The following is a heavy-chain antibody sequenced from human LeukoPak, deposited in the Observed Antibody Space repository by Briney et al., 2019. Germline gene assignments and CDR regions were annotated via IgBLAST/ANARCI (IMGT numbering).Heavy chain of an antibody. Sequence: GGSLRLSCAASGFTFSSYWMSWVRQAPGKGLEWVANINQDGSEKYYVDSVKGRFTISRDNSKNTLYLQMNSLRAEDTAVYYCAKGPMTTVTTGHLYYYYYMDVWGKGTTVTVSS. V-gene: IGHV3-7*03. CDR3: AKGPMTTVTTGHLYYYYYMDV. J-gene: IGHJ6*03. D-gene: IGHD4-11*01. CDR2: INQDGSEK. CDR1: GFTFSSYW.